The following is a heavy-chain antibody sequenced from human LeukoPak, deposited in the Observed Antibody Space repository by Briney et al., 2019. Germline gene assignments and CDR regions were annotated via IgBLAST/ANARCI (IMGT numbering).Heavy chain of an antibody. V-gene: IGHV3-7*01. CDR2: IKQDGSEK. D-gene: IGHD3-22*01. CDR1: GFTFSSYW. CDR3: ARDKAYKIVVADVDY. J-gene: IGHJ4*02. Sequence: GGSLRLSCAASGFTFSSYWMSWVRQAPGKGLEWVANIKQDGSEKYYVDSVKGRFTISRDNAKNSLYLQMNSLRAEDTAVYYCARDKAYKIVVADVDYWGQGTLVTVSS.